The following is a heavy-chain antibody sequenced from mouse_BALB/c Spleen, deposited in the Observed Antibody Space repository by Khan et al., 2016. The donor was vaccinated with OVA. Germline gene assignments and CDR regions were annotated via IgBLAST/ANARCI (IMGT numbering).Heavy chain of an antibody. V-gene: IGHV2-3*01. J-gene: IGHJ3*01. Sequence: QVQLQQSGPGLVAPSQSLSITCTVSGFSLTSYGVGWVRQPPGKGLEWLGVIWGYGSTNYYSALISRLNTNTDNSKSQAFLKLNSQQTDETATYYCAPYYYGRAWFTYWGQGTLVTVSA. D-gene: IGHD1-1*01. CDR1: GFSLTSYG. CDR2: IWGYGST. CDR3: APYYYGRAWFTY.